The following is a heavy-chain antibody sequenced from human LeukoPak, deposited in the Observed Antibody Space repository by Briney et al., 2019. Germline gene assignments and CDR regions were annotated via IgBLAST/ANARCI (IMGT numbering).Heavy chain of an antibody. D-gene: IGHD6-25*01. J-gene: IGHJ3*02. CDR1: GFTFSSYE. CDR3: ARERLSAFDI. CDR2: ISSSGRTI. Sequence: GRSLRLSCAASGFTFSSYEMNWVRQAPGKGLEWVSYISSSGRTIYYADSVKCRFTISRDNAKNSLYLQMNSLRAEDTAVYYCARERLSAFDIWGQGTMVTVSS. V-gene: IGHV3-48*03.